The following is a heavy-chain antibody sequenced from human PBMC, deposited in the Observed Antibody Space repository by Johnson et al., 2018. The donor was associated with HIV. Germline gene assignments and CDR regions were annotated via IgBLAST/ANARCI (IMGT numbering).Heavy chain of an antibody. D-gene: IGHD3-10*01. CDR3: AKDMLPWFGEFPWAFDVFDI. CDR2: ISWNSGRV. Sequence: VQLVESGGGLVQPGRSLRLACAASGFTFHEYAMHWVRQTPGKGLEWVSGISWNSGRVGYADSVKGRLTISRDNSKKSLSLDINSLRAEDTAFYYCAKDMLPWFGEFPWAFDVFDIWGQGTRVTVSS. CDR1: GFTFHEYA. J-gene: IGHJ3*02. V-gene: IGHV3-9*01.